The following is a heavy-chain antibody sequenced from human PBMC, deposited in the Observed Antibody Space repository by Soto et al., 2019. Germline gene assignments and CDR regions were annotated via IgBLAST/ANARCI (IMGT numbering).Heavy chain of an antibody. D-gene: IGHD6-13*01. CDR1: GGTFSSYA. Sequence: SVKVSCKAFGGTFSSYAISWVRQAPGQGLEWMGGIIPIFGTANYAQKFQGRVTITADKSTSTAYMELSSLRSEDTAVYYCARDGGYSSRRDYYYYGMDVWGQGTTVTVSS. J-gene: IGHJ6*02. V-gene: IGHV1-69*06. CDR3: ARDGGYSSRRDYYYYGMDV. CDR2: IIPIFGTA.